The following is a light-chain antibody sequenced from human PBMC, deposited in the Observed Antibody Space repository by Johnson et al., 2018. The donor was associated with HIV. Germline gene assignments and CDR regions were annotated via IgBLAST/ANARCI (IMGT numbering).Light chain of an antibody. V-gene: IGLV1-51*01. J-gene: IGLJ1*01. Sequence: QSVLTQPPSVSAAPGQKVTISCSGNNSNIGNNYVSWYQHLPGTAPKLLIYDNDQRPSGIPDRFSGSKSGTSATLDITGLQTGDGADYYCGTWNSSLSAYVVGTGTKVTVL. CDR2: DND. CDR3: GTWNSSLSAYV. CDR1: NSNIGNNY.